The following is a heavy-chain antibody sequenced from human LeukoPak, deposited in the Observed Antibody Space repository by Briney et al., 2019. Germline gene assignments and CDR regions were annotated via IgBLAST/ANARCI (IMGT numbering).Heavy chain of an antibody. CDR1: GYTFTSYG. CDR3: ARGGQLWLYYYYYYMDV. D-gene: IGHD5-18*01. J-gene: IGHJ6*03. V-gene: IGHV1-18*01. CDR2: ISAYNGNT. Sequence: ASVKVSCKASGYTFTSYGISWVRQAPGQGLEWMGWISAYNGNTNYAQKLQGRVTMTTDTSTSTAYMELRSLRSDDTAVYYCARGGQLWLYYYYYYMDVWGKGTTVTVSS.